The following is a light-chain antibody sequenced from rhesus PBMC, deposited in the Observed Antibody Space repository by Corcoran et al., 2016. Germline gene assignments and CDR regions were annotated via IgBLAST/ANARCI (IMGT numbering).Light chain of an antibody. V-gene: IGKV1-22*01. CDR2: KAA. CDR1: QGISSW. CDR3: QQYSSRPLT. Sequence: DIQMTKSPSSLSTSVGDTVTITCRASQGISSWLAWYQQNPGKAPKLLIYKAASLQSGVPSRFSGSGAGTDFTLTISSLQSEDFATYYCQQYSSRPLTFGGGTKVERK. J-gene: IGKJ4*01.